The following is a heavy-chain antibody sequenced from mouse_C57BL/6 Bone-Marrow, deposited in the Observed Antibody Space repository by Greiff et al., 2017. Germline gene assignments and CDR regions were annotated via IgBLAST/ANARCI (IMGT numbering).Heavy chain of an antibody. V-gene: IGHV14-4*01. J-gene: IGHJ2*01. D-gene: IGHD2-10*01. CDR1: GFNIKDDY. CDR3: TTDSPPLLD. CDR2: IDPENGDT. Sequence: EVQGVESGAELVRPGASVKLSCTASGFNIKDDYMHWVKQRPEQGLEWIGWIDPENGDTEYASKFQGKATITADTSSNTAYLQLSSLTSEDTAVYYCTTDSPPLLDWGQGTTLTVSS.